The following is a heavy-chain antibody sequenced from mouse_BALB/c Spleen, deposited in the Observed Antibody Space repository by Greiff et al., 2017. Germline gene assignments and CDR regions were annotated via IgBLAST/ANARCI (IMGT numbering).Heavy chain of an antibody. J-gene: IGHJ2*01. CDR3: ARVFYGNYYYFDY. D-gene: IGHD2-1*01. CDR1: GFTFSSYA. CDR2: ISSGGST. V-gene: IGHV5-6-5*01. Sequence: EVMLVESGGGLVKPGGSLKLSCAASGFTFSSYAMSWVRQTPEKRLEWVASISSGGSTYYPDSVKGRFTISRDNARNILYLQMSSLRSEDTAMYYCARVFYGNYYYFDYWGQGTTLTVSS.